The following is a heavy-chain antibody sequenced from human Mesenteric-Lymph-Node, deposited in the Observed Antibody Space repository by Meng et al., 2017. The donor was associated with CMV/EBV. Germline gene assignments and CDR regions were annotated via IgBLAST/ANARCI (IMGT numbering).Heavy chain of an antibody. V-gene: IGHV2-5*02. CDR1: VFSLSTSGVG. Sequence: QITFKESGPTLVKPTQTLTLTCTFSVFSLSTSGVGVGWIRQPPGKALEWLALIYWDDDKRYSPSLKSRLTITKDTSKNQVVLTMTNMDPVDTATYYCAHSSGIAAAGPFYFDYWGQGTLVTVSS. CDR2: IYWDDDK. D-gene: IGHD6-13*01. CDR3: AHSSGIAAAGPFYFDY. J-gene: IGHJ4*02.